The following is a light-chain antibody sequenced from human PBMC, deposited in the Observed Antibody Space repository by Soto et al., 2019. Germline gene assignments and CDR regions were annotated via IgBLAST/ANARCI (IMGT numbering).Light chain of an antibody. CDR1: PGLSSW. J-gene: IGKJ1*01. V-gene: IGKV1-12*01. CDR3: QQANSIPWS. CDR2: GTS. Sequence: DIQLTQSPSSVSASVGVRVTITCRASPGLSSWLAWYQQRPGKAPKLLIYGTSTLQTGAKSRFSGSRAGPDCTLTINGLQPEDFATYYGQQANSIPWSCGQGTKVEI.